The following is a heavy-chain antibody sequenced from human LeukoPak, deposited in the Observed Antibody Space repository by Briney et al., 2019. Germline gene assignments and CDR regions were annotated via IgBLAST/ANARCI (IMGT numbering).Heavy chain of an antibody. CDR2: INPNSGGT. D-gene: IGHD5-18*01. CDR3: ASTGGYSYGSFDY. CDR1: GYTFTGYY. Sequence: ASVKVSCKASGYTFTGYYIHWVRQAPGQGLEWMGWINPNSGGTNYAQKFQGRVTMTRDTSISTAYMELSRLRSDDTAVYYCASTGGYSYGSFDYWGQGTLVTVSS. V-gene: IGHV1-2*02. J-gene: IGHJ4*02.